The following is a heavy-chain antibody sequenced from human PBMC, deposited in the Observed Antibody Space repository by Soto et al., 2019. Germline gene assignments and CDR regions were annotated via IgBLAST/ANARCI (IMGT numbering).Heavy chain of an antibody. CDR3: AKDFWGGYCSSMDV. V-gene: IGHV3-23*01. CDR2: ISGSGGST. Sequence: GGSLRLSCGASGFTFSSYAMSWVRQAPGKGLEWVSTISGSGGSTYYADSVKGRFTISRDNSKNTLYLQMNSLRAEDTAVYYCAKDFWGGYCSSMDVWGQGTTVTVSS. J-gene: IGHJ6*02. CDR1: GFTFSSYA. D-gene: IGHD2-2*01.